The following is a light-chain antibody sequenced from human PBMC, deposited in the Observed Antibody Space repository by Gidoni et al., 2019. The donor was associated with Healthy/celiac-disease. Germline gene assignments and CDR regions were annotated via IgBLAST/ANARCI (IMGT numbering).Light chain of an antibody. J-gene: IGKJ4*01. CDR3: QQRSNCT. Sequence: EIVLTQSPATLSLSPGERATLSCRASQSVSSYLAWYQQKPGQAPRLLIYDASNRATGIPARFSGSRSGTDFTLTISSLEPEDFAVYYCQQRSNCTFGGGTKVEIK. CDR1: QSVSSY. CDR2: DAS. V-gene: IGKV3-11*01.